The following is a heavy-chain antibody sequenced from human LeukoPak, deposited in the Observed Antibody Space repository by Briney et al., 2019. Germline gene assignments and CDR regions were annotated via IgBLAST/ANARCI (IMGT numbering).Heavy chain of an antibody. CDR3: ARGDYYGSGSYYNN. D-gene: IGHD3-10*01. CDR1: GYTFTGYY. V-gene: IGHV1-2*06. J-gene: IGHJ4*02. CDR2: INPNSGGT. Sequence: ASVKVSCKASGYTFTGYYMRWVRQAPEQGLEWMGRINPNSGGTNYAQKFQGRVTMTRDTSISTAYMELSRLRSDDTAVYYCARGDYYGSGSYYNNWGQGTLVTVSS.